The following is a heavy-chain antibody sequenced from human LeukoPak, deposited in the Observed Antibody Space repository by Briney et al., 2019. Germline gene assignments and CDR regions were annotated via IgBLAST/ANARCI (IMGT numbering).Heavy chain of an antibody. CDR3: ARRYYYDSSGWPYYFDY. V-gene: IGHV4-39*01. D-gene: IGHD3-22*01. J-gene: IGHJ4*02. Sequence: SETLSLTCTVSGGSISSSSYYWGWIRQPPGTGLEWIGSIYYSGSTYYNPSLKSRVTISVDTTKNQFSLKLSSVTAADTAVYYCARRYYYDSSGWPYYFDYWGQGTLVTVSS. CDR1: GGSISSSSYY. CDR2: IYYSGST.